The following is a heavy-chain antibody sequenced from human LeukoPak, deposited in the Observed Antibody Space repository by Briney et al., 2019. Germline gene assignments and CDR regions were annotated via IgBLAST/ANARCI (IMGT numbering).Heavy chain of an antibody. V-gene: IGHV3-23*01. D-gene: IGHD5-24*01. CDR3: ARSPLDGWRFDP. Sequence: GGSLRLSCAASGFTFSSYAMSWVRQAPGKGLEWVSAISGSGGSTYYADSVKGRFTISRDDSKNTLYLQMNSLRAEDTAVYYCARSPLDGWRFDPWGQGTLVTVSS. J-gene: IGHJ5*02. CDR2: ISGSGGST. CDR1: GFTFSSYA.